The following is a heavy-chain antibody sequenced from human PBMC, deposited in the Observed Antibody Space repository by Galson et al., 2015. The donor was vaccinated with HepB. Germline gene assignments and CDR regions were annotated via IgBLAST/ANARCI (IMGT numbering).Heavy chain of an antibody. J-gene: IGHJ5*01. CDR1: GFTFSDHY. Sequence: SLRLSCAVSGFTFSDHYMDWVRQAPGKGLEWVGRTSNKGQNYITEYAASVRGRFTISRVDSNNLMYLQMNSLKTEDTAVYYCARWTSGMCDSWGQGTLVTVSS. CDR2: TSNKGQNYIT. V-gene: IGHV3-72*01. D-gene: IGHD6-13*01. CDR3: ARWTSGMCDS.